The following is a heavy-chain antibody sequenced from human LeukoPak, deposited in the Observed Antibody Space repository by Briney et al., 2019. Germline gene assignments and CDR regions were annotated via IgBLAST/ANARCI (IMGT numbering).Heavy chain of an antibody. CDR3: ARGALGSGYTKNGFDY. J-gene: IGHJ4*02. Sequence: ASVTVSCKASGYTFTSYGINWVRQAPGQGLEWMGWISADNGNTNYAQKLQGRVTMTTDTSTSTAYMELRSLRSDDTAVYYCARGALGSGYTKNGFDYWGQGTLVTVSS. CDR1: GYTFTSYG. CDR2: ISADNGNT. V-gene: IGHV1-18*01. D-gene: IGHD3-22*01.